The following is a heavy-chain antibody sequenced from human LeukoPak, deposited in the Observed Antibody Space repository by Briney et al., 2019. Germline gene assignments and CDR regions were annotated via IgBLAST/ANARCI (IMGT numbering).Heavy chain of an antibody. CDR2: IRSNGVST. CDR1: GFTFSGYT. V-gene: IGHV3-64*02. CDR3: ARGFDSPMDV. Sequence: GGSLRLSCAASGFTFSGYTIHWVRQAPGKGLEFVSAIRSNGVSTYYADSVKGRFTISRDNSKNTLYLQMGSLRTEDMAVYYCARGFDSPMDVWGKGNTVTVSS. D-gene: IGHD3-9*01. J-gene: IGHJ6*01.